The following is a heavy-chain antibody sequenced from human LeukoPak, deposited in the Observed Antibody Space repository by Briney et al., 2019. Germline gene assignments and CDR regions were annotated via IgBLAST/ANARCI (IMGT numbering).Heavy chain of an antibody. CDR2: ISSSSSYI. D-gene: IGHD6-19*01. CDR1: GFTFSSYS. Sequence: PGGSLRLSCAASGFTFSSYSMNWVRQAPGKGLEWVSSISSSSSYIYYADSVKGQFTISRDNAKNSLYLQMNSLRAEDTAVYYCARDRGSSGWTEFLDNWFDPWGQGTLVTVSS. V-gene: IGHV3-21*01. CDR3: ARDRGSSGWTEFLDNWFDP. J-gene: IGHJ5*02.